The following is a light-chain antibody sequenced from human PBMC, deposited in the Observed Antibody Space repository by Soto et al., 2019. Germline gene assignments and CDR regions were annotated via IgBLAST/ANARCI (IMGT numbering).Light chain of an antibody. CDR2: AAS. V-gene: IGKV1-39*01. CDR1: QSISSY. J-gene: IGKJ2*01. Sequence: DIQMTQSPSSLSASVGDRVTITCRASQSISSYLNWYQQKPGKAPKLLIYAASSFQSGVTSRFRGSRSGTALTLAISSLQPEEFATYSCRLSYTTAHTYGQATKWAI. CDR3: RLSYTTAHT.